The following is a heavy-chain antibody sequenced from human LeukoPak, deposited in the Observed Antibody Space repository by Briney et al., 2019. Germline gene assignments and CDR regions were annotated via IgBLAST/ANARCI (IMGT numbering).Heavy chain of an antibody. CDR2: IHYSAST. CDR1: GGTISSYY. Sequence: SETLSLTRTVSGGTISSYYWNWMRQPPRKGLEWVGYIHYSASTKYNPSLKSRVTISVDTSKNQFSLKLSSVTAAHTAVYYCARWDSSGWAFDYWGQGTLVTVSS. V-gene: IGHV4-59*08. J-gene: IGHJ4*02. CDR3: ARWDSSGWAFDY. D-gene: IGHD6-19*01.